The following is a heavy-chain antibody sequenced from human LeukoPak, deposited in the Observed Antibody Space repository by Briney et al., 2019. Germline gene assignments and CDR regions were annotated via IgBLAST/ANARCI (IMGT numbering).Heavy chain of an antibody. CDR1: GGSISSYY. J-gene: IGHJ4*02. V-gene: IGHV4-59*01. CDR2: IYYSGST. Sequence: SETLSLTCTVSGGSISSYYWSWIRQPPGKGLEWIGYIYYSGSTNYNPSLKSRVTISVDTSKNQFSLKLSSVTAADTAVYYCASRDGYKNKEYWGQGTLVTVSS. D-gene: IGHD5-24*01. CDR3: ASRDGYKNKEY.